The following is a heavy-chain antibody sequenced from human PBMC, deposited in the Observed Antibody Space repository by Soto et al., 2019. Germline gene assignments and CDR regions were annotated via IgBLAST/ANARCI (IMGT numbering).Heavy chain of an antibody. CDR1: GYSFTSYW. CDR2: IYPGDSDT. CDR3: ARGYCTTTICDPWFDP. V-gene: IGHV5-51*01. D-gene: IGHD2-2*01. J-gene: IGHJ5*02. Sequence: GESLKISCTGVGYSFTSYWIGWVRQMPGKGLEWMGIIYPGDSDTRYSPSFQGQVTISADKSITTAYLQWSSLKASDTAMYYCARGYCTTTICDPWFDPWGQGTLVTVS.